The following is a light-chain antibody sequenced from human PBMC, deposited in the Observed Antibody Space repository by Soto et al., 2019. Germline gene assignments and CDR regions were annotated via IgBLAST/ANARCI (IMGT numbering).Light chain of an antibody. CDR1: SSDVGAYNY. Sequence: QSALAQPASVSGSPGQSITISCTGTSSDVGAYNYDSWYQQYPGEAPRVIIYDVSHRPAGVSNRFSGSKSGNTASLTISGLQTQDEADYYCSSYTSATTYVFGTGTTV. CDR3: SSYTSATTYV. V-gene: IGLV2-14*01. J-gene: IGLJ1*01. CDR2: DVS.